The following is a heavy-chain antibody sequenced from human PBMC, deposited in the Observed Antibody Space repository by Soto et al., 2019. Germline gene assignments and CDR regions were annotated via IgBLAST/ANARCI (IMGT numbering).Heavy chain of an antibody. D-gene: IGHD1-26*01. Sequence: GGSLRLSCVVSVFPFGANAMSWVRQAPGKGLEWVSGLSNTGRRTSYADSVKGRFNISRDNSENTVYLQMNSLRVEDTAVYYCATEMGATQGTFDNWGQGTLVTVSS. CDR2: LSNTGRRT. V-gene: IGHV3-23*01. CDR1: VFPFGANA. J-gene: IGHJ4*02. CDR3: ATEMGATQGTFDN.